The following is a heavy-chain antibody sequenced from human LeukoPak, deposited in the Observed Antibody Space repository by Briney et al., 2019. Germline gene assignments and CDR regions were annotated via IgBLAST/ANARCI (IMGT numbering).Heavy chain of an antibody. Sequence: ASVKVSCKASGNTFTRNYIQWVRQAPGQGLEWMGGIIPIFGTANYAQKFQGRVTITADESTSTAYMELSSLRSEDTAVYYCAREGVAATPSDYWGQGTLVTVSS. V-gene: IGHV1-69*13. CDR1: GNTFTRNY. J-gene: IGHJ4*02. D-gene: IGHD2-15*01. CDR2: IIPIFGTA. CDR3: AREGVAATPSDY.